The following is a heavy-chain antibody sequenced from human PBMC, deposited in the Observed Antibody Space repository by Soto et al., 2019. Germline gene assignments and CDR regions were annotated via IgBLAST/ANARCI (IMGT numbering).Heavy chain of an antibody. J-gene: IGHJ6*02. Sequence: ASVKVSCKASGYTFTTYDISWVRQAPGQGLEWMERISTYNGNTGYAQTLQGRVTMTWDTSISTAYMELSSLRFEDTAMYYCARYGLPVDYYYGMDVWGQGTTVTVSS. CDR1: GYTFTTYD. CDR3: ARYGLPVDYYYGMDV. CDR2: ISTYNGNT. D-gene: IGHD2-2*01. V-gene: IGHV1-8*02.